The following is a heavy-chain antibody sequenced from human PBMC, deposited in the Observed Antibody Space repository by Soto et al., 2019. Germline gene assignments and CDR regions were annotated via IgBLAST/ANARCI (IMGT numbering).Heavy chain of an antibody. CDR1: GFTFSDYY. V-gene: IGHV3-11*01. CDR2: ISSSGSTI. CDR3: ARDSNYDILTGYYLGSAFDI. J-gene: IGHJ3*02. Sequence: GGSLRLSCAASGFTFSDYYMSWIRQAPGKGLEWVSYISSSGSTIYYADSVKGRFTISRDNAKNSLYLQMNSLRAEDTAVYYCARDSNYDILTGYYLGSAFDIWGQGTMVTVSS. D-gene: IGHD3-9*01.